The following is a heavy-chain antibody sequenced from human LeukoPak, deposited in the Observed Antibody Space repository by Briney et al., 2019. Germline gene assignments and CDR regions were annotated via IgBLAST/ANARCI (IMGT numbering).Heavy chain of an antibody. CDR2: IIPIFGTA. CDR3: ARGWDYDSGGRPTAYVY. J-gene: IGHJ4*02. Sequence: SVKVSCRASGGTFSNYAINWVRQAPGQGLEWMGGIIPIFGTANYAQKFQGRVTITADKSTSTVYMELNSLKSEDTAVYYCARGWDYDSGGRPTAYVYWGQGTLVTVSS. V-gene: IGHV1-69*06. CDR1: GGTFSNYA. D-gene: IGHD3-22*01.